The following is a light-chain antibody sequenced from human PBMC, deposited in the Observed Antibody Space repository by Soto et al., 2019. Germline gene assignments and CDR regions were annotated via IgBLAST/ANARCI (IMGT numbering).Light chain of an antibody. Sequence: ETVTTQSPATLSVNPGERATLSCRASQSVSSNLAWYQQKPGQAPRLLIYGASTRATGIPARFSGSGSGTEFTLTISRLESEDFAVYYCHQHETSPPTFGPGTKVDI. CDR2: GAS. V-gene: IGKV3-15*01. J-gene: IGKJ3*01. CDR3: HQHETSPPT. CDR1: QSVSSN.